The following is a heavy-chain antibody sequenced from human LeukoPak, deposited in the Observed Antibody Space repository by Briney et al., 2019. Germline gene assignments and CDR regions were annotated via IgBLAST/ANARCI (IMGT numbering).Heavy chain of an antibody. CDR2: ISSSSSYI. CDR3: ARDPPDYYDSSGTKAVDY. D-gene: IGHD3-22*01. V-gene: IGHV3-21*01. J-gene: IGHJ4*02. Sequence: GGSLRLSCAASGFTVSTNYMNWVRQAPGKGLEWVSSISSSSSYIYYADSVKGRFTISRDNAKNSLYLQMNSLRAEDTAVYYCARDPPDYYDSSGTKAVDYWGQGTLVTVSS. CDR1: GFTVSTNY.